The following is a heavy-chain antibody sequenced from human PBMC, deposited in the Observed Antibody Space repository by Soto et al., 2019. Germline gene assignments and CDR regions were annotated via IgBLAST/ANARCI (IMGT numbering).Heavy chain of an antibody. CDR3: ARGDREDIAVVVGARPGEYGVDV. Sequence: PGGSLRLSCAASGFTFSSYGMHWVRQAPGKGLEWVAVISYDGSNKYYADSVKGRFTISRDNSKNTLYLQMNSLRAEDTAVYYCARGDREDIAVVVGARPGEYGVDVWGQGTTVTVSS. V-gene: IGHV3-30*03. CDR2: ISYDGSNK. CDR1: GFTFSSYG. D-gene: IGHD2-15*01. J-gene: IGHJ6*02.